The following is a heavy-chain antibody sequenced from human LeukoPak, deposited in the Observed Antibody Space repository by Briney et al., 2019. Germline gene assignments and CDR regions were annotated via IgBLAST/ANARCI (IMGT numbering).Heavy chain of an antibody. V-gene: IGHV3-30-3*01. CDR3: ARDPRYCSSTSCPFDY. CDR2: ISYDGSNK. D-gene: IGHD2-2*01. Sequence: GGSLRLSCAASGFTFSSYAMHWVRQAPGKGLEWVAVISYDGSNKYYADSVKGRFTISRDNSKNTLYLQMNSLRAEDTAVYYCARDPRYCSSTSCPFDYWGQGTLVTVSS. CDR1: GFTFSSYA. J-gene: IGHJ4*02.